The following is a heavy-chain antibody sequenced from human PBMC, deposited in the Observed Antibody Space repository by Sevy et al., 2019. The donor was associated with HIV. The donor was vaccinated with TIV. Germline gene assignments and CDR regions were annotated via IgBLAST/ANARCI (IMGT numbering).Heavy chain of an antibody. CDR3: ARVAGGENYDYGIDV. V-gene: IGHV4-39*01. CDR1: GGSITSSGHY. J-gene: IGHJ6*02. Sequence: SETLSLTCTVSGGSITSSGHYWGWIRQAPGKGLEWIGAVYYVGNSYANPSLTIRVTISADTSKNLFSLSLTSLTAAETGIYYCARVAGGENYDYGIDVWGLGTSVTVSS. CDR2: VYYVGNS. D-gene: IGHD2-21*01.